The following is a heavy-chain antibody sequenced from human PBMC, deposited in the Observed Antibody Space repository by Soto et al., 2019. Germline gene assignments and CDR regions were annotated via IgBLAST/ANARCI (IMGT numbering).Heavy chain of an antibody. CDR1: GFTFTNYA. J-gene: IGHJ4*02. V-gene: IGHV3-23*01. Sequence: PGGSLRLSCAASGFTFTNYAMNWVRQAPGKGLEWVSAVSGSGDSTYYADSVKGRFTISRDNSKNTLYLQMNSLRAEDTAIYYCAKAGYVVVVPAAGVDYWGQGALVTVSS. CDR3: AKAGYVVVVPAAGVDY. D-gene: IGHD2-2*01. CDR2: VSGSGDST.